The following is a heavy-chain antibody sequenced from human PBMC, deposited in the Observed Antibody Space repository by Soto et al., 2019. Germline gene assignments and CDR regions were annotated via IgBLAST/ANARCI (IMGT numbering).Heavy chain of an antibody. CDR2: IYYTGSP. CDR3: AKYRRTEAEGFTLDY. D-gene: IGHD6-13*01. V-gene: IGHV4-59*01. J-gene: IGHJ4*02. CDR1: VDSINNYY. Sequence: SETLSLTCTVSVDSINNYYWSWIRQPPGKKLERIGYIYYTGSPTYNPSLGSRVTMSVDTSKNQFSLKLNSVNAADTAVYYCAKYRRTEAEGFTLDYWGRGTLVTVSS.